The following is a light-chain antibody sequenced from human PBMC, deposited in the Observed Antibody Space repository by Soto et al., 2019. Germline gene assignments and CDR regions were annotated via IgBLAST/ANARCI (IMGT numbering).Light chain of an antibody. Sequence: QSALTQPASVSGSPGQSITISCTGTSSDVGGYNYVSWFQQNPGKAPKLMIFDVSYRPSGVSNRFSGSKSGNTASLTISGLQAEDEADYYCTSYTSSATYVFGTGTKLTVL. CDR2: DVS. J-gene: IGLJ1*01. V-gene: IGLV2-14*01. CDR3: TSYTSSATYV. CDR1: SSDVGGYNY.